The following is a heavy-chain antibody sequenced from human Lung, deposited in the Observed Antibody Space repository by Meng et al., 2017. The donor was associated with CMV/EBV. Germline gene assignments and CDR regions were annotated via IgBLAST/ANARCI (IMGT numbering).Heavy chain of an antibody. J-gene: IGHJ3*02. CDR2: INSKIGDA. Sequence: ASVXVSCQASGYTFTGYYLHWVRQAPGQGLEWMGWINSKIGDANYTQKFQGRVTVTRDTSISTAYMELKRLTYDDTAVYFCARKVFRASDAFDIWGQGTMVTVSS. CDR3: ARKVFRASDAFDI. V-gene: IGHV1-2*02. CDR1: GYTFTGYY.